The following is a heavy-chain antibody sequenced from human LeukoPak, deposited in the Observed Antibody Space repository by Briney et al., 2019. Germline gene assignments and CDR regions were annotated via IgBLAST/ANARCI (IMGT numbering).Heavy chain of an antibody. CDR2: INAGNGDT. CDR3: ARDPKSGYHDY. V-gene: IGHV1-3*01. J-gene: IGHJ4*02. D-gene: IGHD3-3*01. Sequence: ASVKVSCKTSGYTFTSNSMHWVRQAPGQRLEWMGWINAGNGDTKYSQKFQGRVTITRDTSASTAYMELSSLRSEDTAVYYCARDPKSGYHDYWGQGTLVTVSS. CDR1: GYTFTSNS.